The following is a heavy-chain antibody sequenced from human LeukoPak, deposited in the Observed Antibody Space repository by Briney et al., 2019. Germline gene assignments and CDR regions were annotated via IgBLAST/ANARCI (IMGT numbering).Heavy chain of an antibody. D-gene: IGHD5-18*01. J-gene: IGHJ4*02. Sequence: ASVKVSCKASGYTFTSYGISWVRQAPGQGLEWMGWISAYNGNTNYAQKLQGRVTMTTDTSTSTAYMELRSLRSDDTAVYYCARELGGYSYGYDDCWGQGTLVTVSS. CDR1: GYTFTSYG. CDR2: ISAYNGNT. V-gene: IGHV1-18*01. CDR3: ARELGGYSYGYDDC.